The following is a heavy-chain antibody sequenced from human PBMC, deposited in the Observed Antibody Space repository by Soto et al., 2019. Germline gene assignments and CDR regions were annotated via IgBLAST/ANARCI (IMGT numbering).Heavy chain of an antibody. CDR2: FYYSGST. Sequence: QVQLQESGPGLVKPSETLSLTCTVSGGSISSYYWSWIRQPPGKGLEWIGYFYYSGSTNYNPSLKSQVTISVDTSKNQFSLKLSSVTAADTAVYYCARGGWKLFDYWGQGTLVTVSS. CDR1: GGSISSYY. D-gene: IGHD6-19*01. CDR3: ARGGWKLFDY. J-gene: IGHJ4*02. V-gene: IGHV4-59*01.